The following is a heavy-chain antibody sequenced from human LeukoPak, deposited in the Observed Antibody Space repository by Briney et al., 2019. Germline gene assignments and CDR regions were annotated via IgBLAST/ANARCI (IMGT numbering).Heavy chain of an antibody. Sequence: PGRSLRLSCAASGFTFSSRGMHWVRQAPGKGLEWVAVIWNDGSKEYYADSVKGRFTISRDNSENTLHLQMNSLRAEDTAVYYCARDPVSSSVGKTNFDYWGQGTLVTVSS. D-gene: IGHD6-6*01. V-gene: IGHV3-33*01. CDR2: IWNDGSKE. J-gene: IGHJ4*02. CDR3: ARDPVSSSVGKTNFDY. CDR1: GFTFSSRG.